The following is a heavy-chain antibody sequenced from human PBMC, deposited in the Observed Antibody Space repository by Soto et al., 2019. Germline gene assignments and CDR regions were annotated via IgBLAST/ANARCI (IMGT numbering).Heavy chain of an antibody. D-gene: IGHD2-15*01. CDR2: IYSGGST. CDR3: ATRPLLPGAP. Sequence: EVQLVESGGGLIQPGGSLRLSCAASGFTFSSNDMNWVRQAPGKGLEWVSLIYSGGSTYYADSVKGRFTISRDNSKNTLCLQMSSLSAEDTAVYYCATRPLLPGAPWGQGTMVTVSS. J-gene: IGHJ3*01. V-gene: IGHV3-53*01. CDR1: GFTFSSND.